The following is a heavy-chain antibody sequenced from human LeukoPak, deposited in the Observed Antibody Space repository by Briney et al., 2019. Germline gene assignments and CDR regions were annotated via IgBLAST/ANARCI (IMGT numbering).Heavy chain of an antibody. D-gene: IGHD1-1*01. CDR3: ARGPPAGYGTCWFGY. J-gene: IGHJ5*01. CDR2: IKKDGSEK. CDR1: GFTFSSYV. Sequence: GGSLRLSCAASGFTFSSYVMSWVRQAPGKGLEWVASIKKDGSEKYYVDSVKGRFSISRDNADNSLSLQMNSLRAGDTAVYYCARGPPAGYGTCWFGYWGQGSLVTVSS. V-gene: IGHV3-7*05.